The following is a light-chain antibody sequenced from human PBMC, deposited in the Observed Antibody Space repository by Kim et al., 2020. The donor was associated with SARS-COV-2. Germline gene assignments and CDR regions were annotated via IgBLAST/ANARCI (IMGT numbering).Light chain of an antibody. Sequence: EIVMTQSLATLSVSPGERATLSCRASQSVSSNLAWYQQKPGQAPRLLIYDASTRATGIPARFSGSGSGTEFTLTISSLQSEDFAVYYCQQYNNWPPYTFGQGTKLEI. J-gene: IGKJ2*01. CDR1: QSVSSN. CDR3: QQYNNWPPYT. CDR2: DAS. V-gene: IGKV3-15*01.